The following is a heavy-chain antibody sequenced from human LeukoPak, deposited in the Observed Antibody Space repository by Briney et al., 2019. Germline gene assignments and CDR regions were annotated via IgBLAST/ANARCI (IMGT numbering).Heavy chain of an antibody. J-gene: IGHJ4*02. CDR2: ISPSSSYI. CDR3: AREGGYCSGGSCRFFDY. CDR1: GFTFSRSS. Sequence: GGSLRLSCAASGFTFSRSSMNWVRQAPGKGLEFVSSISPSSSYIYYADSVKGRFTISRDDAKNSLFLQMNSLRAEDTAVYYCAREGGYCSGGSCRFFDYWGQGTLVTVSS. V-gene: IGHV3-21*06. D-gene: IGHD2-15*01.